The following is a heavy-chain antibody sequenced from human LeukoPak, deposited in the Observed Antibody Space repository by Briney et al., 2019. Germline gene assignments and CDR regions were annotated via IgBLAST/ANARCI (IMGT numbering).Heavy chain of an antibody. D-gene: IGHD6-13*01. J-gene: IGHJ4*02. CDR2: INPNSGGT. V-gene: IGHV1-2*02. CDR3: ARDGRYSSSWTEPNY. CDR1: VYTFTGYY. Sequence: ASVKVSCKATVYTFTGYYMHWVRQAPGQGLEWMGWINPNSGGTNYAQKFQGRVTMTRDTSISTAYMELSRLRSDDTAVYYCARDGRYSSSWTEPNYWGQGTLVTVSS.